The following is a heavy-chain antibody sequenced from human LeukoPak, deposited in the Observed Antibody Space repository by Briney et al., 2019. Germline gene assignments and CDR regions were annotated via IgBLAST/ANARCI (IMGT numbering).Heavy chain of an antibody. CDR2: IGTGGDT. CDR1: GFTFSSAD. J-gene: IGHJ4*02. D-gene: IGHD3-9*01. Sequence: PGGSLRLSCAASGFTFSSADLHWVRQVTGKGLEWVSAIGTGGDTYYADSVRGRFTISRDNAKNSLYLQMNSLRAEDTAVYYCARTRALDGDILTGPYDYWGQGTLVTVSS. V-gene: IGHV3-13*01. CDR3: ARTRALDGDILTGPYDY.